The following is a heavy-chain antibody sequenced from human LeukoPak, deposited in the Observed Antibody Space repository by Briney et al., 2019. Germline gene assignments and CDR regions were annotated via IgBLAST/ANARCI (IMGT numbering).Heavy chain of an antibody. D-gene: IGHD3-9*01. CDR2: ISPSGDIT. CDR1: GFIFSSHG. Sequence: GGTLRLSCAASGFIFSSHGMNWVRQAPGKGLEWVSGISPSGDITYYADSVKGRFTISRDNSKNTLYLQMNSLRAEDTAVYYCAKELRYFDWLPHGYYYYMDVWGKGTTVTISS. J-gene: IGHJ6*03. V-gene: IGHV3-23*01. CDR3: AKELRYFDWLPHGYYYYMDV.